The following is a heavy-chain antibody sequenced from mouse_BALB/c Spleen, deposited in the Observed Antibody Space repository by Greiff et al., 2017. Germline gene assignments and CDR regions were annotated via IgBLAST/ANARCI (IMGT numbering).Heavy chain of an antibody. CDR3: ANYGNWFAY. Sequence: VQGVESGPGLVAPSQSLSITCTVSGFSLTSYGVHWVRQPPGKGLEWLGVIWAGGSTNYNSALMSRLSISKDNSKSQVFLKMNSLQTDDTAMYYCANYGNWFAYWGQGTLVTVSA. CDR1: GFSLTSYG. V-gene: IGHV2-9*02. J-gene: IGHJ3*01. D-gene: IGHD2-1*01. CDR2: IWAGGST.